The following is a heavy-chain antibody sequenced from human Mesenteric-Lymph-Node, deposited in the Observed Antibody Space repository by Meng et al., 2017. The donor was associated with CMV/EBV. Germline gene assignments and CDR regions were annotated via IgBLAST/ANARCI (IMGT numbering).Heavy chain of an antibody. CDR3: AKSRRASTYAYDAFDV. CDR1: GYSFTNYY. CDR2: IYPGDSDT. Sequence: GESLKISCKGSGYSFTNYYIGWVRQMPGKGLEWMGIIYPGDSDTIYSPSFQGQVTISADKSLTSAYLHWGSLKASDSAMYYCAKSRRASTYAYDAFDVWGQGTMVTVSS. D-gene: IGHD3-16*01. J-gene: IGHJ3*01. V-gene: IGHV5-51*01.